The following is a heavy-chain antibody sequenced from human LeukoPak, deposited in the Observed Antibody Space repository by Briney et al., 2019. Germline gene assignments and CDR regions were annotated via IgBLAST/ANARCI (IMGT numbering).Heavy chain of an antibody. CDR1: GGSISSYY. J-gene: IGHJ4*02. CDR3: ARGELERTEGYFDY. Sequence: PSETLSLTCTVSGGSISSYYWSWIRQPPGKGLEWIGYIYYSGSTNYNPSLKSRVTISVDTSKNQFSLKLSSVTAADTAVYYCARGELERTEGYFDYWGQGTLVTVSS. CDR2: IYYSGST. D-gene: IGHD1-1*01. V-gene: IGHV4-59*01.